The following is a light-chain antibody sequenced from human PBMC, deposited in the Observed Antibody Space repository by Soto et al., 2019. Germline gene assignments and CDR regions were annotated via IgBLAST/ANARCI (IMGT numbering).Light chain of an antibody. CDR3: MQALQTPRT. CDR2: LGS. J-gene: IGKJ2*02. V-gene: IGKV2-28*01. CDR1: QSRLHSNGYNY. Sequence: DIVMTQSPLSLPVPPGEPASISCRSSQSRLHSNGYNYLEWYLHKPGKSPQLLTYLGSNRSSGVADRFSGSGSGTYFTLKSSRVDAEYVVVYYCMQALQTPRTFGQGTKLEIK.